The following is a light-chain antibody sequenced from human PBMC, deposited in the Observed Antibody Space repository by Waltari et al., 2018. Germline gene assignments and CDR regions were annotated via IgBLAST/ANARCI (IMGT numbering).Light chain of an antibody. J-gene: IGKJ3*01. Sequence: DTQMTQSPSTLSASVGDRVTITCRASQSLGSWLAWYQQKPGKAPKLLIYEATSLESGVRSRFSASGSGTEFTLTISSLQPDDFATYYCQRYNSYPITCGPGTKVDI. V-gene: IGKV1-5*03. CDR1: QSLGSW. CDR3: QRYNSYPIT. CDR2: EAT.